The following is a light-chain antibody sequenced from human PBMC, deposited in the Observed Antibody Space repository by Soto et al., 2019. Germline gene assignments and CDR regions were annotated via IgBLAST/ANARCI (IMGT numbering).Light chain of an antibody. V-gene: IGKV1-12*01. CDR1: QGISSW. J-gene: IGKJ5*01. Sequence: DIQMTQSPSSVSASVGDRVTITCRASQGISSWLSWYQQKPGQAPKLLIYGASNLQSGVPSRFSGSGSGTDFTLTISSLQPEGVATYYCQKYLSALWTFGQGTRLEIK. CDR2: GAS. CDR3: QKYLSALWT.